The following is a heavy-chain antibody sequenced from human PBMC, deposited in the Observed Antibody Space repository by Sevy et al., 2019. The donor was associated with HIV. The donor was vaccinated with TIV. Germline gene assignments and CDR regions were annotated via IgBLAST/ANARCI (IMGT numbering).Heavy chain of an antibody. J-gene: IGHJ4*02. CDR1: GFTFSSYW. CDR3: ARAPYYYDSSRYYCLEY. V-gene: IGHV3-74*01. CDR2: INSDGSST. Sequence: GGSLRLSCAASGFTFSSYWMHWVRQAPGKGLVWVSRINSDGSSTSYADSVKGRFTISRDNAKNTLYLQMNSLRAEDTAVYYCARAPYYYDSSRYYCLEYWGQGTLVTVSS. D-gene: IGHD3-22*01.